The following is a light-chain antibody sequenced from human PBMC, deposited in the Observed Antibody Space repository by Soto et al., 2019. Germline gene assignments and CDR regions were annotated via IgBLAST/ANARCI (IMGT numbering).Light chain of an antibody. CDR1: QSISSY. J-gene: IGKJ1*01. Sequence: DIQMTQYTACLSASVGGRVSITCRASQSISSYLNWYQQKPGKPPKLLIYAASSLQSGVPSRFSGSGSGTDFTLTISSLQPEDFATYYCQQSYSTPWTFGQRTIVDI. CDR3: QQSYSTPWT. V-gene: IGKV1-39*01. CDR2: AAS.